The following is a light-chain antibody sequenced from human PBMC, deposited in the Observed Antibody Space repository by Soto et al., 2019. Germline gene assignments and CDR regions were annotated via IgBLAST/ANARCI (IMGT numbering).Light chain of an antibody. J-gene: IGKJ2*01. CDR1: QSISSG. CDR3: QQYNSYSPT. Sequence: DIQMTQSPSTLSASVGDRVTITCRASQSISSGLAWYQQRPGKAPKRLIYDASSLESGGPSRFGGSGSGTEFTLTFSSLQPDDFATYYCQQYNSYSPTFGQGTKLDIK. CDR2: DAS. V-gene: IGKV1-5*01.